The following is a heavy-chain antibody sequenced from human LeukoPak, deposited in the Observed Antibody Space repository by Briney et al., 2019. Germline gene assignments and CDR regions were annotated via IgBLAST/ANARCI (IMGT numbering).Heavy chain of an antibody. CDR1: GFTSSSYG. Sequence: GRSLRLSCVTSGFTSSSYGMHWVRQAPGKGLEWVSAISGSGGSTYYADSVKGRFTISRDNSKNTLYLQMNSLRAEDTAVYYCAKDEHYDFWSGYYWWGQGTLVTVSS. J-gene: IGHJ4*02. CDR3: AKDEHYDFWSGYYW. V-gene: IGHV3-23*01. D-gene: IGHD3-3*01. CDR2: ISGSGGST.